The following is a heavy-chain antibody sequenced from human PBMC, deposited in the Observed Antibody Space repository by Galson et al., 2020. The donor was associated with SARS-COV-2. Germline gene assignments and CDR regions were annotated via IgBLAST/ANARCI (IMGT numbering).Heavy chain of an antibody. CDR3: ARDLVPGHGDYGDYV. J-gene: IGHJ4*02. D-gene: IGHD4-17*01. V-gene: IGHV4-39*07. Sequence: SETLSLTCTVSGGSISSSSYYWGWIRQPPGKGLEWIGSIYYSGSTYYNPSLKSRVTISVDTSKNQFSLKLSSVTAADTAVYYCARDLVPGHGDYGDYVWGQGTLVTVSS. CDR1: GGSISSSSYY. CDR2: IYYSGST.